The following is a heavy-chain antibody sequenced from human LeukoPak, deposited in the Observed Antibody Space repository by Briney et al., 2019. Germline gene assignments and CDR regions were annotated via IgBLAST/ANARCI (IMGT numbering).Heavy chain of an antibody. V-gene: IGHV1-2*06. CDR2: INPNSGGT. D-gene: IGHD6-19*01. CDR1: GYTFTGYY. Sequence: ASVKVSCKASGYTFTGYYMHWVRQAPGQGLEWMGRINPNSGGTNYAQKFQGRVTMTRDTSISTAYMELSRLRSDDTAVYYCARDIKDGSGWLIVMYWGQGTLVTVSS. J-gene: IGHJ4*02. CDR3: ARDIKDGSGWLIVMY.